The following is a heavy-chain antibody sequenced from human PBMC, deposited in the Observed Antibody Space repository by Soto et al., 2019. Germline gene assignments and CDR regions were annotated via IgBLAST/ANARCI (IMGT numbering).Heavy chain of an antibody. D-gene: IGHD1-1*01. V-gene: IGHV4-34*01. CDR3: ARVVHWIFDY. J-gene: IGHJ4*02. CDR1: GGSFSGYY. Sequence: QVQLQPWGAGLLKPSETLSLTCAVYGGSFSGYYWSWIRQPPGEGLEWIGEINHSGSTNYNPSLKNRGTISVDTANNHFSLKLSAVTAAVTAVYYCARVVHWIFDYWGQGTLVTVSS. CDR2: INHSGST.